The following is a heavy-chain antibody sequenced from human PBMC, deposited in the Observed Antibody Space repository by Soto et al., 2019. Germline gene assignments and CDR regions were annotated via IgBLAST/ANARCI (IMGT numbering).Heavy chain of an antibody. CDR1: GGSMSSSNW. J-gene: IGHJ4*02. Sequence: SETLSLTCIVSGGSMSSSNWWNWVRQPPGKGLEWIGETHHSGRTNYNPSLKSRVVISVDESKNHFSLKLSSVTAADTAVYYCARSEATALDYWGQGTLVTVSS. V-gene: IGHV4-4*02. CDR3: ARSEATALDY. D-gene: IGHD1-26*01. CDR2: THHSGRT.